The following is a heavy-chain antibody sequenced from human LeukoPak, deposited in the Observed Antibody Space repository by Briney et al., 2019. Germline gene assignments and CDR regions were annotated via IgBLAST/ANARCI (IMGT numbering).Heavy chain of an antibody. V-gene: IGHV1-69*06. J-gene: IGHJ4*02. CDR3: ARGVVPAAIGYFDY. CDR2: IIPIFGTA. CDR1: GGTFISYA. D-gene: IGHD2-2*01. Sequence: SVKVSCKASGGTFISYAISWVRQAPGQGLEWRGGIIPIFGTANYAQKFQGRVTITADKSTSTAYMELSSLRSEDTAVYYCARGVVPAAIGYFDYWGQGTLVTVSS.